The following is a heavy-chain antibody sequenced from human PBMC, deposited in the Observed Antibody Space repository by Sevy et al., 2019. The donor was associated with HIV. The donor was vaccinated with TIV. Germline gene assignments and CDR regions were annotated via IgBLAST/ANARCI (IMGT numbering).Heavy chain of an antibody. V-gene: IGHV3-23*01. CDR2: ISGSGGST. J-gene: IGHJ1*01. CDR1: GFSFSNYA. D-gene: IGHD6-19*01. CDR3: AKSGVAVAGTVYFQH. Sequence: GGSLRLSFAASGFSFSNYAMSWVRQAPGKGLEWVSAISGSGGSTYYVDSVKGRFSISRDNSKNTLYLQMNSLRAEDTATYFCAKSGVAVAGTVYFQHWGQGTLVTVSS.